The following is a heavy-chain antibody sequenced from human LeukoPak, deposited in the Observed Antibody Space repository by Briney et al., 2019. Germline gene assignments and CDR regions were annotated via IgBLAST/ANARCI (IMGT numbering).Heavy chain of an antibody. V-gene: IGHV3-74*01. CDR2: INSDGNIT. CDR3: VREYTGSSGRAFDY. Sequence: PGRSLRLSCAASGFTFSSYWMHWVRQAPGQGLVWVSRINSDGNITTYADSVKGRFTISRDNAKNTLYLQMNSLRAEDTAVYYCVREYTGSSGRAFDYWGQGTLVTVSS. CDR1: GFTFSSYW. D-gene: IGHD2-8*02. J-gene: IGHJ4*02.